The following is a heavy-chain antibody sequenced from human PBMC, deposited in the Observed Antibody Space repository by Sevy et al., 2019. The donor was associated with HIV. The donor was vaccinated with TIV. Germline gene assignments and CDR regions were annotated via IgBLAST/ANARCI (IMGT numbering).Heavy chain of an antibody. CDR2: IKSKTDGGTT. V-gene: IGHV3-15*01. Sequence: GGSLRLSCAASGFTFSNAWMSWVRQAPGKGLEWVGRIKSKTDGGTTDYAAPVKGRFTISRDDSKNTLYLQMNSLKTEDTAVYYCTTGVEGEIAVAVSDYWGQGTLVTVSS. J-gene: IGHJ4*02. CDR1: GFTFSNAW. D-gene: IGHD6-19*01. CDR3: TTGVEGEIAVAVSDY.